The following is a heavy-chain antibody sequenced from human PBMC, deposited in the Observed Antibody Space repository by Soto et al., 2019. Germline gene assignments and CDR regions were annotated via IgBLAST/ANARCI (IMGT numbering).Heavy chain of an antibody. CDR1: GLPFNRNG. CDR3: ARDRSAGNYFYYGMDV. J-gene: IGHJ6*02. D-gene: IGHD1-1*01. Sequence: LRLSCAASGLPFNRNGMHWVRQAPGKGLEWVAVIWYDGSKEYYSGSVKGRFTISRDNSKNMLYLQMNSVRVEDTAVYFCARDRSAGNYFYYGMDVWGQGTTVTVSS. CDR2: IWYDGSKE. V-gene: IGHV3-33*01.